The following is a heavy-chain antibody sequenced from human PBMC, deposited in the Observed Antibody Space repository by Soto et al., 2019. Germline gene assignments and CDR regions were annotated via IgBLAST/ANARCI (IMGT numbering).Heavy chain of an antibody. J-gene: IGHJ4*02. D-gene: IGHD2-15*01. CDR1: GVSIGSDDYY. V-gene: IGHV4-30-4*01. Sequence: SETLSLTCTVTGVSIGSDDYYWSWIRQPPGKGLEWIGYIYYSGTTYYDPSLKSRVTISVDTSKNQFSLKLSSVTAADTAVYYCARGIDVVNYFDYWGQGTLVTVSS. CDR3: ARGIDVVNYFDY. CDR2: IYYSGTT.